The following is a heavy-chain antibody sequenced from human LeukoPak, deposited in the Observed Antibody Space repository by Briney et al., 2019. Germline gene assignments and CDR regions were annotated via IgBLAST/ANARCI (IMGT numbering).Heavy chain of an antibody. CDR1: GFTFDDYG. J-gene: IGHJ4*02. CDR2: IHQNGDST. CDR3: AKDRVMDY. D-gene: IGHD2-8*01. Sequence: GGSLRLSCAASGFTFDDYGMSWVRHGPGKGLEWVSAIHQNGDSTGYADSVKGRFTISRDNSKNTLYLQMNSLRAEDTAVYYCAKDRVMDYWGQGTLVTVSS. V-gene: IGHV3-20*04.